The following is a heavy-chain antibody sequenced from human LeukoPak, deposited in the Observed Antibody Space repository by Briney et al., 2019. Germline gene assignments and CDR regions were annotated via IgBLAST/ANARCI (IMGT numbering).Heavy chain of an antibody. D-gene: IGHD1-26*01. Sequence: KPSETLSLTCTVSGGSISSGSYYWSSIRQPAGKGLEWIGRIYTSGSTKYNPSLKSRVTISVDTSKNQFSLKLSSVTAADTAVYYCAREWELLHFDYWGQGTLVTVSS. CDR1: GGSISSGSYY. J-gene: IGHJ4*02. V-gene: IGHV4-61*02. CDR2: IYTSGST. CDR3: AREWELLHFDY.